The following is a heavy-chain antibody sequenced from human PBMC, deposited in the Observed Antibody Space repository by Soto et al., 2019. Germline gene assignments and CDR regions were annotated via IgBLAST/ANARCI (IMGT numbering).Heavy chain of an antibody. Sequence: QVQLQESGPGLVTPSETLSLTCTVSGGSISLYSWSWIRQSPGKGLEWIGRIYSSGSTTYNPAFKRRVTMSVDTSTNQFSLRLGSVTAADTAIDYCARYVLRGLIGAFDFGGQGTLVTVSS. J-gene: IGHJ4*02. D-gene: IGHD3-10*01. V-gene: IGHV4-59*01. CDR2: IYSSGST. CDR1: GGSISLYS. CDR3: ARYVLRGLIGAFDF.